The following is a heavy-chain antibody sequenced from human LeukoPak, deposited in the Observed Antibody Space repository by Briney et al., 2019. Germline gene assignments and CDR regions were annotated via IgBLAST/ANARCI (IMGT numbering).Heavy chain of an antibody. J-gene: IGHJ5*01. CDR1: GFTCSSYA. CDR3: AKDRHAPGRYCSSTSCFPFDS. V-gene: IGHV3-23*01. CDR2: ISGSGGST. D-gene: IGHD2-2*01. Sequence: GGSLRLSCVVSGFTCSSYAMSWVRQAPGKGLEWVSGISGSGGSTYYADSVKGRFTISRDNTKNTLYLQMNSLRAEDTAVYYCAKDRHAPGRYCSSTSCFPFDSWGQGTLVTVSS.